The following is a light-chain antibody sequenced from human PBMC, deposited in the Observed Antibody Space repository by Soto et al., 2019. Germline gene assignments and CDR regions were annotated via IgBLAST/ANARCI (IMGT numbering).Light chain of an antibody. Sequence: ALTQPASVSGSPGQSITISCTGTSSDVGGYNYVSWYQQHPGKAPKLMIYEVSNRPSGVSTRFSGSKSGNTASLTISGLQAEDEADYYCSSYTSSRTRVFGTGTKVTVL. CDR2: EVS. V-gene: IGLV2-14*01. J-gene: IGLJ1*01. CDR3: SSYTSSRTRV. CDR1: SSDVGGYNY.